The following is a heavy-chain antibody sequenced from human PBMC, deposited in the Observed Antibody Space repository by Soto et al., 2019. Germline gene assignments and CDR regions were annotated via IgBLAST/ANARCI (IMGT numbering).Heavy chain of an antibody. V-gene: IGHV4-34*01. J-gene: IGHJ4*02. Sequence: PSETLSLTCAVYGGSFSGYYWSWIRQPPGKGLEWIGEINHSGSTNYNPSLKSRVTISVDTSKNQFSLKLSSVTAADTAVYYCARGRIGRIRTIFGVVTPSFDYWGQGTLVTASS. CDR1: GGSFSGYY. D-gene: IGHD3-3*01. CDR2: INHSGST. CDR3: ARGRIGRIRTIFGVVTPSFDY.